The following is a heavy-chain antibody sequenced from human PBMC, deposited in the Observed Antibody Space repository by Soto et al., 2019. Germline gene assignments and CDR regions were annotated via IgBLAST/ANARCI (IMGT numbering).Heavy chain of an antibody. CDR3: AREARGSNIAAVLLDP. CDR2: INPKNGDT. D-gene: IGHD3-3*02. J-gene: IGHJ5*02. CDR1: GYFFNDYH. V-gene: IGHV1-2*02. Sequence: QVQVVQSGAEVKKPGASVKVSCKTSGYFFNDYHMHWVRKAPGQGLEWMGWINPKNGDTNYAQKFQDRVTMTRDTSISTVYIESSRLTSDDTAVYYCAREARGSNIAAVLLDPWGQGTLVTVSS.